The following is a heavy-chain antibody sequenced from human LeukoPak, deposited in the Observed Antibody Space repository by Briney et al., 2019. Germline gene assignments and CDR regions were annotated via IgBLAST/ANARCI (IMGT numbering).Heavy chain of an antibody. Sequence: GGSLRLSCAASGFTVSSNYMSWVRQAPGKGLEWVSVIYRGGSTYYADSVKGRFTISRDNSKNTLYLQMNSLRAEDTAVYYCARADESSGRYWYFDLWAVAPWSLTPQ. J-gene: IGHJ2*01. D-gene: IGHD6-19*01. CDR2: IYRGGST. CDR1: GFTVSSNY. V-gene: IGHV3-66*01. CDR3: ARADESSGRYWYFDL.